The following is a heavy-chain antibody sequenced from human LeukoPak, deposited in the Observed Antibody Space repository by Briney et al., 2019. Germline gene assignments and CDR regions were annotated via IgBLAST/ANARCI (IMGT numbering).Heavy chain of an antibody. D-gene: IGHD3-22*01. CDR1: GFTFDDYA. Sequence: GRSLRLSCAASGFTFDDYAMHWVRQPPGKGLEWVSGISWNSGNIGHADSVKGRFTISRDNAKRSLYLQMDSLRVEDTALYYCVKDISGFYFGADYWGQGTLVTVSS. CDR3: VKDISGFYFGADY. CDR2: ISWNSGNI. J-gene: IGHJ4*02. V-gene: IGHV3-9*01.